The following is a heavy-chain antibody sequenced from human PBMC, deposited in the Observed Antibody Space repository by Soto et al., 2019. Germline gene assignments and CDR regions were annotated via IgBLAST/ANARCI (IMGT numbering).Heavy chain of an antibody. CDR3: AKTFWGGAN. Sequence: GGSLRLSCAASGFTFGTFAMSWVRQAPGKGLERVSGVSGNAGTTSYADSVKGRFTISRDNSKNTLYLQMNSLRVEDTAVYYCAKTFWGGANWGQGTLVTVSS. CDR1: GFTFGTFA. CDR2: VSGNAGTT. D-gene: IGHD7-27*01. V-gene: IGHV3-23*01. J-gene: IGHJ4*02.